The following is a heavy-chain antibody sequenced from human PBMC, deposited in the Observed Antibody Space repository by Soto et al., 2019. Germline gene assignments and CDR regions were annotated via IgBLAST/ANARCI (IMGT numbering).Heavy chain of an antibody. J-gene: IGHJ3*02. V-gene: IGHV3-74*01. CDR3: TRVDAPGDRAFDI. CDR1: GFTFSNHW. Sequence: PGGSLRLSCAAAGFTFSNHWMHWVRQAPGKGLVWVSRVNSDGSNTFFADSVRGRFTISRDNAKNTVYLEMNSLNAEDTAVYYCTRVDAPGDRAFDIWGQWTMVTVSS. CDR2: VNSDGSNT.